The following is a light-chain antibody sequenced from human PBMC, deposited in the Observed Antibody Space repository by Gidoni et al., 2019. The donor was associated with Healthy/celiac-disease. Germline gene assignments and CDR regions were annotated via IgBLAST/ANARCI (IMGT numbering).Light chain of an antibody. Sequence: DIQMTQSPSTLSASVGDRVTITCRASKSISSWLAWYQQKPGKAPKLLIYDASSLESVVPSRFSGSGSGTECTLTISSLQPDDFATYYCQQYNSYWTFGQGTKVEIK. J-gene: IGKJ1*01. CDR3: QQYNSYWT. CDR1: KSISSW. V-gene: IGKV1-5*01. CDR2: DAS.